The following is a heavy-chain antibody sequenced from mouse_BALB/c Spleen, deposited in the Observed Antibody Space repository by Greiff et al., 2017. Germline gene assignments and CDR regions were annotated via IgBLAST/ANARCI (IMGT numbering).Heavy chain of an antibody. CDR3: ARWGVSTMVTTGAMDY. Sequence: QVQLQQSGAELVRPGTSVKVSCKASGYAFTNYLIEWVKQRPGQGLEWIGVINPGSGGTNYNEKFKGKATLTADKASSTAYMQLSSLTSDDSAVYFCARWGVSTMVTTGAMDYWGQGTSVTVSS. V-gene: IGHV1-54*01. J-gene: IGHJ4*01. CDR1: GYAFTNYL. D-gene: IGHD2-2*01. CDR2: INPGSGGT.